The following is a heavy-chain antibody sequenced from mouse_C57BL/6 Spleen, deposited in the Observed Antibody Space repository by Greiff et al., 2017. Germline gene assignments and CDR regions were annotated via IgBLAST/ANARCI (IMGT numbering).Heavy chain of an antibody. D-gene: IGHD3-2*02. J-gene: IGHJ3*01. CDR3: ARGNSSGTAWFAY. CDR1: GYTFTSYW. V-gene: IGHV1-7*01. Sequence: VQLQESGAELAKPGASVKLSCKASGYTFTSYWMHWVKQRPGQGLEWIGYINPSSGYTKYNQKFKDKATLPADKSSSTAYMQLSSLTYEDSAVYYCARGNSSGTAWFAYWGQGTLVTVSA. CDR2: INPSSGYT.